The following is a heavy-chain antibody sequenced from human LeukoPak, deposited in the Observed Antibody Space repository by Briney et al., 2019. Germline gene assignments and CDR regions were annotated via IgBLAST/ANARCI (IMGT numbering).Heavy chain of an antibody. J-gene: IGHJ6*03. V-gene: IGHV4-61*02. Sequence: SETLSLTCTVSGGSISSGSYYWSWIRQPAGKGLEWIGRIYTSGSTNYNPSLKSRVTISVVTSKNQFSLKLSSVTAADTAVYYCAREGPNGAAEYYYYYMDVWGKGTTVTVSS. CDR2: IYTSGST. D-gene: IGHD6-13*01. CDR1: GGSISSGSYY. CDR3: AREGPNGAAEYYYYYMDV.